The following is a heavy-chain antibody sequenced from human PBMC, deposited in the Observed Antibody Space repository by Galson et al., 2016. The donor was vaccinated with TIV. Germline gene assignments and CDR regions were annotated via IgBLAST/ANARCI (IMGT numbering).Heavy chain of an antibody. V-gene: IGHV1-69*13. Sequence: SVKASCKASGGSLANYAFNWVRQAPGQGLEWMGGILPISQTSNYAQNFLGRVTFTADASSTTVYMELSSLTSDDTAVYYCARDVPCGGACYYFDYWGQGTLVTVSA. CDR3: ARDVPCGGACYYFDY. CDR1: GGSLANYA. J-gene: IGHJ4*02. D-gene: IGHD3-10*01. CDR2: ILPISQTS.